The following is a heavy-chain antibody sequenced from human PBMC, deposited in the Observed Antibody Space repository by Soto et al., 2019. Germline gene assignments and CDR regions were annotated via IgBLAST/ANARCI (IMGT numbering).Heavy chain of an antibody. Sequence: GGSLRLSCAASGFIFSSYAMSWVRQAPGKGLEWVSAISGSGGSTYYADSVKGRFTVSRDNSKNTLYLQMNSLRAEDTAVYYCAKDPAAAGRKNWFDPWGQGNLVTVSS. V-gene: IGHV3-23*01. D-gene: IGHD6-13*01. CDR2: ISGSGGST. J-gene: IGHJ5*02. CDR1: GFIFSSYA. CDR3: AKDPAAAGRKNWFDP.